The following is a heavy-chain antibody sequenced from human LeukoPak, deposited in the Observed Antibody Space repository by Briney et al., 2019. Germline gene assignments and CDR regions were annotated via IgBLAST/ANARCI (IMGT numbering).Heavy chain of an antibody. V-gene: IGHV3-48*02. D-gene: IGHD1-26*01. Sequence: PGGSLRLSCAASGFTFNTYTMNWVCQAPGKGLEWVSHITASGTAMFYADSVKGRFTISRDNAKNSLYLQMNSLRDEDTAVYYCASSGSYRFDYWGQGTLVTVSS. CDR1: GFTFNTYT. CDR2: ITASGTAM. J-gene: IGHJ4*02. CDR3: ASSGSYRFDY.